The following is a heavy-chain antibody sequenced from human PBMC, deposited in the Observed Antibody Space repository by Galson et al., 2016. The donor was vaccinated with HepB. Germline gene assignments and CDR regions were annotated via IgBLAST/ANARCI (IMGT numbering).Heavy chain of an antibody. CDR3: ARGGRPRI. V-gene: IGHV4-34*01. Sequence: SETLSLTCAVYGGSFSDSYWSWIRQPPGEGLEWIGEINHSGNTNYNPSLKSRVTISVDTSKNQFSLKLSSVTAADTAVYYCARGGRPRIWGQGTMVTVSS. CDR1: GGSFSDSY. J-gene: IGHJ3*02. CDR2: INHSGNT. D-gene: IGHD3-10*01.